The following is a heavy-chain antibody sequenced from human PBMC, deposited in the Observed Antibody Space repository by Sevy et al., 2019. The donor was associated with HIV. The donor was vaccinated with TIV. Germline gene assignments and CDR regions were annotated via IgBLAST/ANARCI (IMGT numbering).Heavy chain of an antibody. D-gene: IGHD3-16*02. CDR2: IIPTFGTA. CDR3: ATGRYYDYVWGSYRPPHYFDY. CDR1: GGTFSSYA. J-gene: IGHJ4*02. V-gene: IGHV1-69*13. Sequence: ASVKVSCKASGGTFSSYAISWVRQAPGQGLEWMGGIIPTFGTANYAQMFQGRVTITADESTSTAYMELSSLRSEDTAVYYCATGRYYDYVWGSYRPPHYFDYWGQGSLVTVSS.